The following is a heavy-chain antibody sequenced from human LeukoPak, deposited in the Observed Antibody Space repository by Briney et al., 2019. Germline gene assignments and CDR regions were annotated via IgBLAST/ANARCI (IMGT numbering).Heavy chain of an antibody. J-gene: IGHJ3*02. CDR1: GGSISSHY. V-gene: IGHV4-59*11. CDR2: IYYSGST. CDR3: ARVRSGCSSTRCLPRRGDAFDI. Sequence: SETLSLTCTVSGGSISSHYWSWIRQPPGKGLEWIGYIYYSGSTNYNPSLKSRVTISVDTSKNQFSLKLSSVTAADTAVYYCARVRSGCSSTRCLPRRGDAFDIWGQGTMVTVSS. D-gene: IGHD2-2*01.